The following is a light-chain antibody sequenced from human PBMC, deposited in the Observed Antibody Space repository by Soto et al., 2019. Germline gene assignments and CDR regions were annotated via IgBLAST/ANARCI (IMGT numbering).Light chain of an antibody. CDR2: WAS. V-gene: IGKV4-1*01. CDR3: QQYCATPWT. J-gene: IGKJ1*01. CDR1: QSVLYSSNNQNC. Sequence: DIVMTQSPDSLAVSLGERATINCESSQSVLYSSNNQNCLAWYQQKPGQPPKLLIYWASTRESRVPDRFSGSGSVTDFTLSISSLQAEDVAVYYCQQYCATPWTFGQGTKVEIK.